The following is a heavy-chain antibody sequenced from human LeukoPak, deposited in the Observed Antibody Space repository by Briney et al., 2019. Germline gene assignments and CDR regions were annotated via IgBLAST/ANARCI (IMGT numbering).Heavy chain of an antibody. J-gene: IGHJ4*02. CDR3: ATDRSSSWYLEHYFDY. V-gene: IGHV3-43*02. D-gene: IGHD6-13*01. Sequence: GGSLRLSCAASGFTFDDYAMHWVRQAPGKGLEWVSLISGDGGSTYYADSVKGRFTISRDNSKNSLYLQMNSLRTEDTALYYCATDRSSSWYLEHYFDYWGQKTLVTVSS. CDR2: ISGDGGST. CDR1: GFTFDDYA.